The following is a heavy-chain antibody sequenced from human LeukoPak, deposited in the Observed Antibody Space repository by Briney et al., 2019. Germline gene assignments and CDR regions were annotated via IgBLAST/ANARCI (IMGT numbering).Heavy chain of an antibody. Sequence: ASVKVSCKASGYTFTSYYMRWVRQAPGQGLEWMGIINPSGGSTSYAQKFQGRVTMTRDTSTSTVYMELSSLRSEDTAVYYCARDETGNTYYDFWSGYYQEAEYFQHWGQGTLVTVSS. CDR2: INPSGGST. CDR1: GYTFTSYY. CDR3: ARDETGNTYYDFWSGYYQEAEYFQH. J-gene: IGHJ1*01. D-gene: IGHD3-3*01. V-gene: IGHV1-46*01.